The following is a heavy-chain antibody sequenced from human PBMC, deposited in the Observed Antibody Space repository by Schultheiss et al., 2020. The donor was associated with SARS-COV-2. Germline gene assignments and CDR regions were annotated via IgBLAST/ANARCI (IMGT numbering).Heavy chain of an antibody. Sequence: SETLSLTCTVSGGSISSYYWSWIRQPPGKGLEWIGYIYYSGSTYYNPSLKSRVTISVDTSKNQFSLKLSSVTAADTAVYYCARGLLFWYWGQGTLVTVSS. CDR2: IYYSGST. V-gene: IGHV4-59*08. J-gene: IGHJ4*02. D-gene: IGHD2/OR15-2a*01. CDR1: GGSISSYY. CDR3: ARGLLFWY.